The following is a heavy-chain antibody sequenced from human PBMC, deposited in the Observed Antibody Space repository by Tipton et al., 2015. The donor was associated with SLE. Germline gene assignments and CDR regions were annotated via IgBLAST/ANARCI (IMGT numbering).Heavy chain of an antibody. Sequence: TLSLTCAVSGGSISSSNWWSWVRQPPGKGLEWIGEIYHSGSTNYNPSLKSRVTISVDKSKNQFSLKLSSVTAADTAVYYCARDLLAAAGRKAFDIWGQGTMVTVSS. CDR3: ARDLLAAAGRKAFDI. CDR1: GGSISSSNW. CDR2: IYHSGST. J-gene: IGHJ3*02. D-gene: IGHD6-13*01. V-gene: IGHV4-4*02.